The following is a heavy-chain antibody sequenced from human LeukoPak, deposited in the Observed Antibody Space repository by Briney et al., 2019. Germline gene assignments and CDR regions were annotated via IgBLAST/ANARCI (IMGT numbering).Heavy chain of an antibody. CDR2: INPSGGTT. J-gene: IGHJ4*02. CDR1: GYTFTSHY. V-gene: IGHV1-46*01. D-gene: IGHD2-21*02. CDR3: ARDFCGDCDSGGWYHFDY. Sequence: GASVKVSCKASGYTFTSHYIHWVRQAPGQGLEWMGIINPSGGTTSYAQKFQGRVIMTRDMSTSTVYMDLSSLRSGDTAVYYCARDFCGDCDSGGWYHFDYWGQGTLVTVSS.